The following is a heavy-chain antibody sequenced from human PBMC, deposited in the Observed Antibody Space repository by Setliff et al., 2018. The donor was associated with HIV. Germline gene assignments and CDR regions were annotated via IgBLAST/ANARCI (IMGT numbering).Heavy chain of an antibody. Sequence: ASVKVSCKASGYTFTSDYIHWVRQAPGQGLEWMGIIHPAGNPTSYAQKFQGRVTITRDTSASTAYMELSSLRSEDTAVYYCARSSDVLQFLEWLDTRFDPWGQGTLVTVSS. J-gene: IGHJ5*02. CDR3: ARSSDVLQFLEWLDTRFDP. CDR1: GYTFTSDY. CDR2: IHPAGNPT. V-gene: IGHV1-46*01. D-gene: IGHD3-3*01.